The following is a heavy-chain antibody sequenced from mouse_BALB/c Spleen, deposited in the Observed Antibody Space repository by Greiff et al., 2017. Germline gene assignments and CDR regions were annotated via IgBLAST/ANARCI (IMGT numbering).Heavy chain of an antibody. Sequence: VQRVESGPGLVAPSQSLSITCTVSGFSLTSYGVHWVRQPPGKGLEWLGVIWAGGSTNYNSALMSRLSISKDNSKSQVFLKMNSLQTDDTAMYYCARTTVDAMDYWGQGTSVTVSS. CDR3: ARTTVDAMDY. J-gene: IGHJ4*01. V-gene: IGHV2-9*02. CDR2: IWAGGST. CDR1: GFSLTSYG. D-gene: IGHD1-1*01.